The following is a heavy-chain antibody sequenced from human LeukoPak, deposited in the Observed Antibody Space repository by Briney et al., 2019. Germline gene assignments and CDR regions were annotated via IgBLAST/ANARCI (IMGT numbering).Heavy chain of an antibody. CDR1: GGSISRWDYY. J-gene: IGHJ4*02. CDR3: ATKPNGDYYFDY. D-gene: IGHD4-17*01. V-gene: IGHV4-30-4*01. Sequence: PSQTLSLTCTGSGGSISRWDYYWSWIRQPPGKGLAWIGYIHSSGSTYYNPSLKSRVTISVDTSKNQFSLRLSSVTAADTAVYYCATKPNGDYYFDYWGQGTLVTVSS. CDR2: IHSSGST.